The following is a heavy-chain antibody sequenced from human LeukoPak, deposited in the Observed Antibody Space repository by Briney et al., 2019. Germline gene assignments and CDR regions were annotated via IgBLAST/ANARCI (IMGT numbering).Heavy chain of an antibody. V-gene: IGHV4-59*12. Sequence: SETLSLTCSVCRGFISSYYWSWIRQPPGKGLEWIGYIYYSGNTNYNPSLKSRVAISVDTSKNQFSLKLSSVTAADTAVYYCRASITMVGGVIIKDWFASWGQGTLVTASS. D-gene: IGHD3-10*01. CDR2: IYYSGNT. J-gene: IGHJ5*01. CDR1: RGFISSYY. CDR3: RASITMVGGVIIKDWFAS.